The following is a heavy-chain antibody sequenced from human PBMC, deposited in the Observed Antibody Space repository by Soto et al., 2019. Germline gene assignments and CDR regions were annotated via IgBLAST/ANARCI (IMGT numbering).Heavy chain of an antibody. V-gene: IGHV3-30-3*01. J-gene: IGHJ4*02. Sequence: QVQLVESGGGVVQPGRSLRLSCVASGFIFRNYDMHWVREATGKGLEWVTVISSDGGDKYYADSVKGRSTISRDNSKNTLHLQMNGLRPEDTTVYYCAKDHDLGAAEYYFDNWGQVCLLTVSS. CDR3: AKDHDLGAAEYYFDN. CDR1: GFIFRNYD. D-gene: IGHD6-13*01. CDR2: ISSDGGDK.